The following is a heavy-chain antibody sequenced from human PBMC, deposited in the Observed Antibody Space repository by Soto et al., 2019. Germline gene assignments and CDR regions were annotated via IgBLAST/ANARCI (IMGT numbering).Heavy chain of an antibody. CDR3: EREYNAWHLDYGLDV. CDR2: ISSRSDI. V-gene: IGHV3-21*01. D-gene: IGHD1-20*01. Sequence: PGGSLRLSCVGSGFTFSTYSINWVRQAPGKGLEWVSSISSRSDIYYADSVKGRFTISRDNAKNSVSLQMNSLRAEDTAVYYCEREYNAWHLDYGLDVWGQGTTVTVSS. CDR1: GFTFSTYS. J-gene: IGHJ6*02.